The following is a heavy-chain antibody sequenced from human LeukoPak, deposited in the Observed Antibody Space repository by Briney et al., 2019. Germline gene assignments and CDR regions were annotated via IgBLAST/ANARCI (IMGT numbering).Heavy chain of an antibody. CDR2: INPNSGGT. J-gene: IGHJ4*02. Sequence: ASVKVSCKASGYTFTSYYMHWVRQAPGQGLEWMGWINPNSGGTNYAQKFQGRVTITRDTSISTAYMELSRLRSDDTAVYYCARDLKWNYFDYWGQGTLVTVSS. CDR1: GYTFTSYY. D-gene: IGHD1-26*01. CDR3: ARDLKWNYFDY. V-gene: IGHV1-2*02.